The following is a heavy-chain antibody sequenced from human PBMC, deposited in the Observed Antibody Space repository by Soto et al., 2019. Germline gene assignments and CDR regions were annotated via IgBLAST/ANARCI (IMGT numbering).Heavy chain of an antibody. V-gene: IGHV3-23*01. D-gene: IGHD3-3*01. CDR2: ISGSGGST. CDR3: ATYRTIFGVVIDDAFDI. CDR1: GFTFSSYA. Sequence: EVQLLESGGGLVQPGGSLRLSCAASGFTFSSYAMSWVRQAPGKGLEWVSAISGSGGSTYYADSVKGRFTISRDNSKNTLYLQMNSLRAEDTAVYYCATYRTIFGVVIDDAFDIWGQGTMVTVSS. J-gene: IGHJ3*02.